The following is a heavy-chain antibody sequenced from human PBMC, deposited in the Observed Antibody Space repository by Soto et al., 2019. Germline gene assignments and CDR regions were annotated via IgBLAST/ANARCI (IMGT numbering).Heavy chain of an antibody. Sequence: QVQLVQSGAEVKKPGSSVKVSCKASGGTFSSYAISWVRQAPGQGLEWMGVIIPIFGTANYAQKFQGRVTITADESTSTAYMELSSLRSEDTAVYYCASSIVGATPFYYYGMDVWGQGTTVTVSS. CDR1: GGTFSSYA. J-gene: IGHJ6*02. CDR3: ASSIVGATPFYYYGMDV. D-gene: IGHD1-26*01. CDR2: IIPIFGTA. V-gene: IGHV1-69*12.